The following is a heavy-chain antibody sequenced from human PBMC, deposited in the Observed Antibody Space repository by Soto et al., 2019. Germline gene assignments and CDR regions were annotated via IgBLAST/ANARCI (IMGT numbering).Heavy chain of an antibody. V-gene: IGHV1-46*01. J-gene: IGHJ4*02. CDR2: INLSSGSP. CDR3: ASGACSGECYSDY. Sequence: QVHLVQSGAEVKKPGASVKISCKASGYTYTNYYMHWVRQAPGQGLEWMGIINLSSGSPSYAQRFQGRVTMIRDTSTTTVYMELSSLRSEDTGVYYCASGACSGECYSDYWGQGTLVTVSS. D-gene: IGHD2-21*01. CDR1: GYTYTNYY.